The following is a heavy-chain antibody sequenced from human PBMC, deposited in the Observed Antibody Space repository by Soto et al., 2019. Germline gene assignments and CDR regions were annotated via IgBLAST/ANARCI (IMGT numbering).Heavy chain of an antibody. CDR2: INPSGGST. V-gene: IGHV1-46*01. CDR1: GYTFTIYY. J-gene: IGHJ5*02. D-gene: IGHD6-19*01. CDR3: ARFYSSGWYVWFDP. Sequence: ASVKVSCKASGYTFTIYYIHGVLQAPGQGLEWMGIINPSGGSTSYAQKFQGRVTMTRDTSTSTVYMELSSLRSEDTAVYYCARFYSSGWYVWFDPWGQGTLVTVSS.